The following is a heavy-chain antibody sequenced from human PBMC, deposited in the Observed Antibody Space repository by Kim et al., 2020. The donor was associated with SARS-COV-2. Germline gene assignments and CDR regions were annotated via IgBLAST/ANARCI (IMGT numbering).Heavy chain of an antibody. CDR1: GFTFSSYA. Sequence: GGSLRLSCAASGFTFSSYAMHWVRQAPGKGLEYVSAISSNGGSTYYANSVKGRFTISRDNSKNTLYLQMGSLRAEDMAVYYCARDRDGSFASVAFDIWGQGTMVTVSS. CDR3: ARDRDGSFASVAFDI. D-gene: IGHD3-10*01. V-gene: IGHV3-64*01. CDR2: ISSNGGST. J-gene: IGHJ3*02.